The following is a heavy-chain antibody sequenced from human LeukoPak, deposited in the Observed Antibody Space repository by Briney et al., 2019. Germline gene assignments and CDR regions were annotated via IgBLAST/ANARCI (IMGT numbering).Heavy chain of an antibody. CDR3: ARGPTRGVITSAEYFQH. CDR2: IKQDGSEK. J-gene: IGHJ1*01. Sequence: GGSLRLSCAASGFTFSSYWMSWVRQAPGKGLEWVANIKQDGSEKYYVDSVKGRFTISRDNAKNSLYLQMNSLRAGDTAIYYCARGPTRGVITSAEYFQHWGQGTLVTVSS. CDR1: GFTFSSYW. D-gene: IGHD4-23*01. V-gene: IGHV3-7*01.